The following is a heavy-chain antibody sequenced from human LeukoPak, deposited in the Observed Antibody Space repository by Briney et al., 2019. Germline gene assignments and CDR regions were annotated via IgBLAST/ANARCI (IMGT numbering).Heavy chain of an antibody. CDR2: ISAYNGNT. Sequence: ASVKVSCRASGYTFINYDISWVRQAPGQGLEWMGWISAYNGNTNYAQKFQGRVTMTTDTSTSTAYMELRSLTSDDTAVYYCVRKRGSYSFDYWGQGTLVTVSS. CDR3: VRKRGSYSFDY. V-gene: IGHV1-18*01. CDR1: GYTFINYD. J-gene: IGHJ4*02. D-gene: IGHD1-26*01.